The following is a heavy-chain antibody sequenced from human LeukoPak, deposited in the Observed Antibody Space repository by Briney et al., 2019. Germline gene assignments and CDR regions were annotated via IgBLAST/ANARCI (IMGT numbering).Heavy chain of an antibody. V-gene: IGHV3-21*01. D-gene: IGHD6-13*01. CDR1: GFTFSSYS. CDR3: ARDTGSSWYGGYHFDY. J-gene: IGHJ4*02. CDR2: ISSSSSYI. Sequence: GGSLRLSCAASGFTFSSYSMNWVRQAPGRGLEWVSSISSSSSYIYYADSVEGRFTISRDNAKNSLYLQMNSLRAEDTAVYYCARDTGSSWYGGYHFDYWGQGTLVTVSS.